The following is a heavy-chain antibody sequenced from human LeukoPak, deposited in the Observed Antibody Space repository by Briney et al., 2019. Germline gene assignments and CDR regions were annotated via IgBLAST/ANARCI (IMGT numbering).Heavy chain of an antibody. D-gene: IGHD3-10*01. CDR3: ARGGNRFGGFYFEY. CDR2: IHHSGRS. CDR1: ADSLSSGGHD. J-gene: IGHJ4*02. V-gene: IGHV4-31*03. Sequence: SETLSLTCTVSADSLSSGGHDWAWIRQFPGKGLESIGFIHHSGRSRHNPSLKDRVAISVDTSRKQFALKLSSVTAADTATYYCARGGNRFGGFYFEYWGQGIQVIVSS.